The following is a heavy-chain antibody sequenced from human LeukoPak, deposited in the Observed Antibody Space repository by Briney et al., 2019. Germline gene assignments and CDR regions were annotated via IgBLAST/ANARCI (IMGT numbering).Heavy chain of an antibody. D-gene: IGHD5-18*01. V-gene: IGHV4-4*07. CDR3: ARSGDSYGPFDS. CDR2: IYTSGST. Sequence: SETLSLTCTVSGGSISSYYWSWIRQPAGKGLEWIGRIYTSGSTNYNPSLKRRVTMSVDTSKNQFSLKLSSVTAADTAVYYCARSGDSYGPFDSWGQGTLVTVSS. CDR1: GGSISSYY. J-gene: IGHJ4*02.